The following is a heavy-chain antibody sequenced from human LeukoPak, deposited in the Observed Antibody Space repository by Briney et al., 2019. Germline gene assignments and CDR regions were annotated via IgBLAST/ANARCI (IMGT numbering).Heavy chain of an antibody. D-gene: IGHD1-26*01. J-gene: IGHJ4*02. Sequence: SETLSLTCTVSGGSISSYYWSWIRQPAGKGLEWIGRIYTSGSTNYNASLKSRVSMSVDTFKNQFSLKLSSVTAADTAVFYCARENSGSYREFDYWGQGTLVTVSS. CDR3: ARENSGSYREFDY. CDR1: GGSISSYY. V-gene: IGHV4-4*07. CDR2: IYTSGST.